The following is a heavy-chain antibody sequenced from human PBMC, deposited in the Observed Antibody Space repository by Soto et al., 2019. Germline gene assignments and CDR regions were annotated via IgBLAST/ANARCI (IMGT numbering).Heavy chain of an antibody. V-gene: IGHV1-69*02. J-gene: IGHJ5*02. CDR3: FGCTSASCQLGFDP. CDR2: IIPTLGVA. Sequence: QVQLVQSGTEVKKPGSSVKVSCKASGGTFSSYDISWVRQAPGQGLEWMGRIIPTLGVAYYAQRCQARVTITAHKSTSTAYMELSSLTYEDTAVYHCFGCTSASCQLGFDPWGQGTLVTGSS. D-gene: IGHD2-2*01. CDR1: GGTFSSYD.